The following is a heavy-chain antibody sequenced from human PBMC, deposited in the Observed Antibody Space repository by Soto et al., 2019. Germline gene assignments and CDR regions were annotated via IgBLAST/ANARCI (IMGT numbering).Heavy chain of an antibody. D-gene: IGHD2-21*02. J-gene: IGHJ4*02. V-gene: IGHV3-33*01. CDR1: GFTFSSYG. CDR2: MWYDGSNK. Sequence: PGGSLRLSCAASGFTFSSYGMHWVRQAPGKGLEWVAVMWYDGSNKYYADSVKGRFTISRDNSKNTLYLQMNSLRAEDTAVYYCARGGLTDYFDYWGQGTLVTVSS. CDR3: ARGGLTDYFDY.